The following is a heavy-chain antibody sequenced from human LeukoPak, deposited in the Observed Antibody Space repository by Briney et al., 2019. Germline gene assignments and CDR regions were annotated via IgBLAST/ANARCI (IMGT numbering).Heavy chain of an antibody. CDR2: MREDGREI. J-gene: IGHJ4*02. Sequence: PGGSLRLSCAASGFPFDVQTMSWVRQAPGKGLDWVASMREDGREIYYVDSVKGRFIIYRDNAKNSLYLQMNSLRAEDTAVYYCARGGATRGRFENWGQGTLVTVSS. D-gene: IGHD1-26*01. V-gene: IGHV3-7*01. CDR3: ARGGATRGRFEN. CDR1: GFPFDVQT.